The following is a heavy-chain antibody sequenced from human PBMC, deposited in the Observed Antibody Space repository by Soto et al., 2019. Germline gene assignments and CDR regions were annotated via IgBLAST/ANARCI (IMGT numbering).Heavy chain of an antibody. CDR1: GYTFTSYG. Sequence: QVQLVQSGAEVKKPGASVKVSCKASGYTFTSYGISWVRQAPGQGLEWMGWISAYNGNTNYAQKLQGRATMTTDTSTSTAYMELRSLRSDDTAVYYCARASYSSSWYSLGNYYYYYGMDVWGQGTTVTVSS. D-gene: IGHD6-13*01. J-gene: IGHJ6*02. V-gene: IGHV1-18*01. CDR3: ARASYSSSWYSLGNYYYYYGMDV. CDR2: ISAYNGNT.